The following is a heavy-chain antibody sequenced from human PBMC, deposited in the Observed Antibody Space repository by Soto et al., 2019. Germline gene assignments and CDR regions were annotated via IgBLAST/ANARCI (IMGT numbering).Heavy chain of an antibody. V-gene: IGHV3-48*03. D-gene: IGHD3-10*01. J-gene: IGHJ4*02. Sequence: EVQLVESGGGLVQPGGSLRLSCATSGFTFSSYEMNWVRQAPGKGLEWVSYIYSSGSTIYYADSVKGRFTISRDNAKNSLYLQMNSLRAEDTAFYYCAREGGAYGKPLWWGQGTLVTVSS. CDR2: IYSSGSTI. CDR3: AREGGAYGKPLW. CDR1: GFTFSSYE.